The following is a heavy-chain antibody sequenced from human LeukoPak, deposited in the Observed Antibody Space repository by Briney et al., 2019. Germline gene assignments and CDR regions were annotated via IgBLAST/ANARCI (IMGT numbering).Heavy chain of an antibody. CDR1: GFTFSSYA. Sequence: PGGSLRLSCAASGFTFSSYAMSWVRQAPGKGLEWVSAISGSGGSTYYADSVKGRFTISRDNAKNSLYVQMNSLRADDTALYYCAKGTSSGWYGTRPRYYGMDVWGQGTTVTVSS. J-gene: IGHJ6*02. D-gene: IGHD6-19*01. CDR2: ISGSGGST. V-gene: IGHV3-23*01. CDR3: AKGTSSGWYGTRPRYYGMDV.